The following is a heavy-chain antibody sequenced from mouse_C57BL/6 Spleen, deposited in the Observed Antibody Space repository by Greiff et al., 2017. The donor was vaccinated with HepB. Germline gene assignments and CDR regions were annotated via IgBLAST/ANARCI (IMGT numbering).Heavy chain of an antibody. J-gene: IGHJ1*03. D-gene: IGHD2-1*01. Sequence: EVQGVESGEGLVKPGGSLKLSCAASGFTFSSYAMSWVRQTPEKRLEWVAYISSGGDYIYYADTVKGRFTISRDNARNTLYLQMSSLKSEDTAMYYCTRDPRYGNYGYFDVWGTGTTVTVSS. V-gene: IGHV5-9-1*02. CDR3: TRDPRYGNYGYFDV. CDR1: GFTFSSYA. CDR2: ISSGGDYI.